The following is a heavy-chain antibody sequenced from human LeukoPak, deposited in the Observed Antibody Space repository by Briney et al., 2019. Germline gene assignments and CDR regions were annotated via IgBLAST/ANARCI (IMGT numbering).Heavy chain of an antibody. D-gene: IGHD7-27*01. V-gene: IGHV5-51*01. CDR1: GYSFTSYW. Sequence: GESLKISCKASGYSFTSYWIGWVRQMPGKGLEWMGIIYPGDSDTRYSPSFQGQVTISADKSISTAYLQWSSLKASDTAMYYCASTQLGSVDAFDIWGQGTMVTVSS. CDR3: ASTQLGSVDAFDI. J-gene: IGHJ3*02. CDR2: IYPGDSDT.